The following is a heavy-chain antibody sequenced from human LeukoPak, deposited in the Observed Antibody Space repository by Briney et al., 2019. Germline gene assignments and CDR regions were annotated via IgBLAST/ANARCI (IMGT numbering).Heavy chain of an antibody. CDR2: ISYDGSNK. Sequence: PGGSLRLSCAACGFTFSSYARHWVRQAPGKGLEWVAVISYDGSNKYYADSVKGRFTISRDNSKNTLYLQMNSLRAEDTAVYYCARDAFYGSGSYYNYYYYGMDVWGQGTTVTVSS. CDR3: ARDAFYGSGSYYNYYYYGMDV. D-gene: IGHD3-10*01. J-gene: IGHJ6*02. CDR1: GFTFSSYA. V-gene: IGHV3-30*04.